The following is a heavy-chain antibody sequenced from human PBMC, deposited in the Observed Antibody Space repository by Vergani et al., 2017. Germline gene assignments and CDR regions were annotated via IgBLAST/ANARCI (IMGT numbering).Heavy chain of an antibody. CDR3: ARQKDDDRDV. J-gene: IGHJ6*03. V-gene: IGHV4-31*03. CDR1: VAYVGPGGYS. D-gene: IGHD1-1*01. Sequence: QVQLQESGPVLVKASQPLSLTCSVSVAYVGPGGYSWSCVRQRPGMGLDWIGYIYYSGTTYYNPSLESRLTIPLDTAENHLSLKLTSVTAADTAVYYCARQKDDDRDVWGKGATVTVS. CDR2: IYYSGTT.